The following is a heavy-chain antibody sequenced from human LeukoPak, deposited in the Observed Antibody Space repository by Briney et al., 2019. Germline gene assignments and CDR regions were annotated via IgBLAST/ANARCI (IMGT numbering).Heavy chain of an antibody. V-gene: IGHV1-8*01. CDR1: GYTFTSYD. J-gene: IGHJ6*03. D-gene: IGHD2-2*01. CDR2: MNPNSGNT. Sequence: ASVKVSCKASGYTFTSYDINWVRQATGQGLEWMGWMNPNSGNTGYAQKFQGRVTMTRNTSISTAYMELSSLRSEDTAVYYCATDECSSTSCYPYYMDVWGKGTTVTVSS. CDR3: ATDECSSTSCYPYYMDV.